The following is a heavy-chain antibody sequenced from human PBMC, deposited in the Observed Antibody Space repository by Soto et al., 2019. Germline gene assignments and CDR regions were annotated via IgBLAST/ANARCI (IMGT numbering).Heavy chain of an antibody. CDR2: ISGSGGST. D-gene: IGHD3-3*01. Sequence: HPGGSLRLSCEVSGFTFSSYAMSWVRQAPGKGLEWVSAISGSGGSTYYADSVKGRFTISRDNSKNTLYLQMNSLRAEDTAVYYCAKQAVLRFLEWFIFDYWGQGTLLTVS. J-gene: IGHJ4*02. CDR3: AKQAVLRFLEWFIFDY. V-gene: IGHV3-23*01. CDR1: GFTFSSYA.